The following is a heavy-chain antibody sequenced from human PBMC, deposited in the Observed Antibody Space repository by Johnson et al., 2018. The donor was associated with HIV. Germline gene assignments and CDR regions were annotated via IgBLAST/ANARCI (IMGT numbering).Heavy chain of an antibody. V-gene: IGHV3-30*15. CDR2: ISYDGNNE. CDR3: ARDRQGGDSYGTVDAFDI. D-gene: IGHD5-18*01. Sequence: QVQLVESGGGLVQPGRSLRLSCVASGFSFNNYAMNWVRQAPGSGLQWVAFISYDGNNEYYADSVQGRFTISRDNSKNTLNLQMSSLRAEDTAVYFCARDRQGGDSYGTVDAFDIWGQGTMVIVSS. CDR1: GFSFNNYA. J-gene: IGHJ3*02.